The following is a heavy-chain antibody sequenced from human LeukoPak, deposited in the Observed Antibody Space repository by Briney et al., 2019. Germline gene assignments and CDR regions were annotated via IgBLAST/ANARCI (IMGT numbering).Heavy chain of an antibody. CDR1: GGSISSGGYY. Sequence: PSETLSLTCTVSGGSISSGGYYWSWNRQHPGKGLEWIGYIYYSGSTYYNPSLKSRVTVSVDTSKNQFSLKLSSVTAADTAVYYCARGGGQWLFQYYFDYWGQGTLVTVSS. D-gene: IGHD3-22*01. V-gene: IGHV4-31*03. J-gene: IGHJ4*02. CDR2: IYYSGST. CDR3: ARGGGQWLFQYYFDY.